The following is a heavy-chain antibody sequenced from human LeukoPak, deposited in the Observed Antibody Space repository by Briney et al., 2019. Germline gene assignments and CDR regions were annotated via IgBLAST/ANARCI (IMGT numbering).Heavy chain of an antibody. CDR3: ARPVGYSSGFDAFDI. CDR2: IYYSGST. Sequence: SETLSLTCTVSGGSISSSSYYWGWIRQPPGKGLEWIGSIYYSGSTYYNPSLKSRVTIPVDTSKNQFSLKLSSVTAADTAVYYCARPVGYSSGFDAFDIWGQGTMVTVSS. V-gene: IGHV4-39*01. J-gene: IGHJ3*02. CDR1: GGSISSSSYY. D-gene: IGHD6-19*01.